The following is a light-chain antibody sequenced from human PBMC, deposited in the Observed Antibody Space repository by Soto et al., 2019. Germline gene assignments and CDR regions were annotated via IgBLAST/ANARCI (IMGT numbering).Light chain of an antibody. Sequence: QSVLTQPPSASGSPGQSVTISCTGTSSDVGGYNYVSWYQQRPGKAPKLMIYEVSKRPSGVPDRFSGSKSGNTASLTVSGLKAEDEADYYCSSYAGSIYVVFGGGTNLTVL. V-gene: IGLV2-8*01. J-gene: IGLJ2*01. CDR3: SSYAGSIYVV. CDR1: SSDVGGYNY. CDR2: EVS.